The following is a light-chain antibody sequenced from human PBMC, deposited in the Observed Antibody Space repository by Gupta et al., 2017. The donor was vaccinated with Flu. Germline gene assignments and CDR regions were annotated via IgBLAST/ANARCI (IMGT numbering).Light chain of an antibody. CDR2: DAS. CDR3: QHHNHWRHT. Sequence: EILLTQSPATLSSSPGERATLSCRASQSVRNYLAWYQQNPGQAPRILIFDASDRATGIPARFSGSGSGTDFTLSIRLLEPEDSEVYHCQHHNHWRHTFGQGTKLEI. J-gene: IGKJ2*01. V-gene: IGKV3-11*01. CDR1: QSVRNY.